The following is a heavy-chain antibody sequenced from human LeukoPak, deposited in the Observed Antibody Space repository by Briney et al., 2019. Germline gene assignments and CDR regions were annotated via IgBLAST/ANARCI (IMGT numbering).Heavy chain of an antibody. CDR2: IYYSGST. Sequence: SETLSLTCTVSGGSISSSSYYWAWIRQPPGKGLEWIGSIYYSGSTYNNPSLQSRVTISVDTSKNKFSLKLTSVTAADTAVYYCARNDYGDRYWYFDLWGRGTLVTVSS. J-gene: IGHJ2*01. D-gene: IGHD4-17*01. V-gene: IGHV4-39*07. CDR1: GGSISSSSYY. CDR3: ARNDYGDRYWYFDL.